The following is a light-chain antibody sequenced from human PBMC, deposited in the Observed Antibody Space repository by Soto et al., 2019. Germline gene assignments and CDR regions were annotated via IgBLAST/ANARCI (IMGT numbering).Light chain of an antibody. CDR2: EVS. Sequence: QSVLTQPASVSGSPGQSITISCTGTSSDVGGYNYVSWYQQHPGKAPKLIIYEVSNRPSGISNRFSGSKSGNTASLTISRLQAEDEADYYCSSYTSSSTRVFGGGTKVTVL. V-gene: IGLV2-14*01. J-gene: IGLJ2*01. CDR1: SSDVGGYNY. CDR3: SSYTSSSTRV.